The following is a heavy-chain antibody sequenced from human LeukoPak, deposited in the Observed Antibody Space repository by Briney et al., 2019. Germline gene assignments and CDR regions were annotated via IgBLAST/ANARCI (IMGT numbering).Heavy chain of an antibody. CDR2: ISYSGST. D-gene: IGHD4-23*01. J-gene: IGHJ4*02. V-gene: IGHV4-61*01. CDR3: ARGYGGNFF. CDR1: GGSVSTGNYY. Sequence: SETLSLTCTVSGGSVSTGNYYWSWIRQPPGKGLEWIGYISYSGSTNYNPSLKSRVTISADMSKNQFSLKLSSVTAADTALYYCARGYGGNFFWGQGTLVTVSS.